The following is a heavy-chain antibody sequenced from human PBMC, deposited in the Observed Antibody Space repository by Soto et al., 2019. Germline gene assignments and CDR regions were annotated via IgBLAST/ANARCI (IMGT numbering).Heavy chain of an antibody. CDR3: ALAARGRLRPFDAFDI. Sequence: EVQLLESGGGLVQRGGSLRLSCAASGFTFSSYGMSWVRQAPGKGLEWVSAISGSGRNTYYADSVKGRFTISRDNSKNTLYLQMNSLRAEDTAVYYCALAARGRLRPFDAFDIWGQGTMVTVSS. D-gene: IGHD2-21*01. CDR2: ISGSGRNT. J-gene: IGHJ3*02. V-gene: IGHV3-23*01. CDR1: GFTFSSYG.